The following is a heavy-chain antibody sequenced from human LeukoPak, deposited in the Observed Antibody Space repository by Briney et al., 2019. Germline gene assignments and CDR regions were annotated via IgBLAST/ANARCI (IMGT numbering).Heavy chain of an antibody. V-gene: IGHV4-39*07. CDR2: IYYSGST. Sequence: SETLSLTCTVSGGSISSSSYYWGWIRQPPGKGLEWIGSIYYSGSTYYNPSLKSRVTISVDRSKNQFSLKLSSVTAADTAVYYCASGVPAATSYFDYWGQGTLVTVSS. CDR1: GGSISSSSYY. CDR3: ASGVPAATSYFDY. D-gene: IGHD2-2*01. J-gene: IGHJ4*02.